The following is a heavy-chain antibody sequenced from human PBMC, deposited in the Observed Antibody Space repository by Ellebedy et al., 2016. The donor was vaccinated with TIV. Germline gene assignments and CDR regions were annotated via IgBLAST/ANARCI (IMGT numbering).Heavy chain of an antibody. D-gene: IGHD3-16*01. Sequence: AASVKVSCQASGFAFTSYGFSWVRQAPGQGLEWMGWISAYTGKTNYAQKFQGRVTMTTETSTSTVYMELRTLSADDTAVYFCARGCWGGRSGESFLDYWGQGTLVTVSS. J-gene: IGHJ4*02. CDR2: ISAYTGKT. V-gene: IGHV1-18*04. CDR1: GFAFTSYG. CDR3: ARGCWGGRSGESFLDY.